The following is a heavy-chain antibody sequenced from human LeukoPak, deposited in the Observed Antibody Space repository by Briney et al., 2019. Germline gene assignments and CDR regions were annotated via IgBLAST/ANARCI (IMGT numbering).Heavy chain of an antibody. CDR3: ARTTAAGYYFDY. D-gene: IGHD6-13*01. J-gene: IGHJ4*02. CDR1: GGTFSSYA. V-gene: IGHV1-18*01. CDR2: ISAYNGNT. Sequence: ASVKVSCKASGGTFSSYAISWVRQAPGQGLEWMGWISAYNGNTNYAQKLQGRVTMTTDTSTSTAYMELRSLRSDDTAVYYCARTTAAGYYFDYWGQGTLVTVSS.